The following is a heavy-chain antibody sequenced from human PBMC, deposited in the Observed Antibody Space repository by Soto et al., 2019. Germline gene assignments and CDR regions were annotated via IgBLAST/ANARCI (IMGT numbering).Heavy chain of an antibody. J-gene: IGHJ6*02. CDR3: AKEALVVSSYYYGMAV. Sequence: QVQLVESGGGVVQPGRSLRLSCAASGFTFSSYGMHWVRQAPGKGLEWVAVISYDGSNKYYADSVKGRFTISRDNSKNTLYLQMISLRAEDTAVYYCAKEALVVSSYYYGMAVWGQGTTVTVSS. CDR1: GFTFSSYG. CDR2: ISYDGSNK. D-gene: IGHD3-22*01. V-gene: IGHV3-30*18.